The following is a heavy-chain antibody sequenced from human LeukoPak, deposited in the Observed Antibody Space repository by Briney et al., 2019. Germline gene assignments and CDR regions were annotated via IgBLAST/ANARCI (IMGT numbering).Heavy chain of an antibody. V-gene: IGHV3-23*01. J-gene: IGHJ4*02. CDR3: AKDRHSSGWEIPVYYFDC. CDR2: ISGSGGST. D-gene: IGHD6-19*01. Sequence: GGSLRLSCAASGFTFSSYAMSWDRQAPGKGLEWVSAISGSGGSTYYADSVKGRFTISRDNSKNTLYLQMNSLRAEDTAVYYCAKDRHSSGWEIPVYYFDCWGQGTLVTVSS. CDR1: GFTFSSYA.